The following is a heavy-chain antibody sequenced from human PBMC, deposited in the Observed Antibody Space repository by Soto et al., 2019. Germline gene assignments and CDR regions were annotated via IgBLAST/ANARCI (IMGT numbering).Heavy chain of an antibody. CDR2: ISYDGSNK. D-gene: IGHD1-26*01. CDR1: GFTFSSYA. V-gene: IGHV3-30-3*01. CDR3: ARDPSSGSYLDY. J-gene: IGHJ4*02. Sequence: GSVRLSCAASGFTFSSYAMHWVRQAPGKGLEWVAVISYDGSNKYYADSVKGRFTISRDNSKNTLYLQMNSLRAEDTAVYYCARDPSSGSYLDYWGQGTLVTSPQ.